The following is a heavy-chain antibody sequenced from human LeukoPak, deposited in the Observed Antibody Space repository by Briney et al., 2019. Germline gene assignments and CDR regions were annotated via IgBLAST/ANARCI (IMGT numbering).Heavy chain of an antibody. V-gene: IGHV4-59*01. CDR1: GGSISSYY. Sequence: PSETLSLTCTVSGGSISSYYWSWIRQPPGKGLEWIGYLYYTGSTNYNPSLKSRVTISVDTSKNQFSLNLNSVTAADTAVYYCARSGYSYGPPRDYWGQGTLVTVSS. CDR2: LYYTGST. CDR3: ARSGYSYGPPRDY. D-gene: IGHD5-18*01. J-gene: IGHJ4*02.